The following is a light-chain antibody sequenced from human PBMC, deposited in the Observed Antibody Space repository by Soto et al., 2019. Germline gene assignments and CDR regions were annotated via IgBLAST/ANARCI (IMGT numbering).Light chain of an antibody. V-gene: IGLV2-14*01. Sequence: QSALTQPASVSGSPGQSITISCTGTSSDVGGYNYVSWYQQHPGNAPKLMIYDVSNRPSGVSNRFSGSKSGNTASLTISGLQAADEADYYCSSYTSSSTYVVVGGGTKLAVL. CDR1: SSDVGGYNY. CDR3: SSYTSSSTYVV. CDR2: DVS. J-gene: IGLJ2*01.